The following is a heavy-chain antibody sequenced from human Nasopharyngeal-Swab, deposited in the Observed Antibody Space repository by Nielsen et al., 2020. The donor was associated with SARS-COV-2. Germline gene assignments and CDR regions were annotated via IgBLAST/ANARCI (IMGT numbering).Heavy chain of an antibody. Sequence: GESLKISCAVSGFTFSSYAMSWVRQAPGKGLEWVSAISGSGGSTYYADSVKGRFTISRDNSKNTLYLQMSSLRAEDTAVYYCVTGDIVATGDYYYGMDVWGQGTTVTVSS. J-gene: IGHJ6*02. CDR3: VTGDIVATGDYYYGMDV. D-gene: IGHD5-12*01. CDR2: ISGSGGST. CDR1: GFTFSSYA. V-gene: IGHV3-23*01.